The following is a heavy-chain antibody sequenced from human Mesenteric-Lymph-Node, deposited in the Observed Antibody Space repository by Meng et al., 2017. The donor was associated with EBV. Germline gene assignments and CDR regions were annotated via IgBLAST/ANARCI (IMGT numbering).Heavy chain of an antibody. D-gene: IGHD1-14*01. Sequence: QLPLQALGPGLVKPSGTLSLTCTVSGGSISGSDYYWGWIRQPPGKGLEWIASIYYSGRTYYNPSLKSRVTISVETSKNQFSLKLRPVTATDTAVYYCARTGSSPNHTFNYWGQGTLVTVSS. CDR2: IYYSGRT. CDR3: ARTGSSPNHTFNY. J-gene: IGHJ4*02. CDR1: GGSISGSDYY. V-gene: IGHV4-39*07.